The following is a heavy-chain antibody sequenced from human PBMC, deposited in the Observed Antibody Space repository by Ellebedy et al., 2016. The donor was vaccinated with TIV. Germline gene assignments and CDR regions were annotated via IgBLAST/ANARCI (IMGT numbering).Heavy chain of an antibody. CDR1: GFTLSTYG. V-gene: IGHV3-30*18. CDR3: AEEGGSSRGASGMDV. D-gene: IGHD6-6*01. Sequence: PGGSLRLSCVASGFTLSTYGMHWVRQTPNKGLEWVAFISTNGREKYYIDSVKGRFTISRDISKNTLYLQMNSLRVDGTAVYYCAEEGGSSRGASGMDVWGQGTAVVVSS. CDR2: ISTNGREK. J-gene: IGHJ6*02.